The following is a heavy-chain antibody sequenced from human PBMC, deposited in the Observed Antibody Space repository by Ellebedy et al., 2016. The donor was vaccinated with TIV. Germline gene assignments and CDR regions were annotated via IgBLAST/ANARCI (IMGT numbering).Heavy chain of an antibody. CDR1: GGSISSGSYY. CDR3: AREQYSLVDY. CDR2: IYTSGST. D-gene: IGHD5-12*01. V-gene: IGHV4-61*02. J-gene: IGHJ4*02. Sequence: SETLSLXXTVSGGSISSGSYYWSWIRQPAGKGLEWIGRIYTSGSTNYNPSLKSRVTMSVDTSKNQFSLKLSSVTAADTAVYYCAREQYSLVDYWGQGTLVTVSS.